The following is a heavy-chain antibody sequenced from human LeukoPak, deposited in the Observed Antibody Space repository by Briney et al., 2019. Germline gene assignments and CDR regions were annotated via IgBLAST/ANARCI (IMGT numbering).Heavy chain of an antibody. CDR1: GFTVSSYY. CDR3: ARGADGVSSNSRGWFDP. D-gene: IGHD2-15*01. Sequence: PGGSLRLSCVASGFTVSSYYVSWVRQAPGKGLEWVSVIYSGGSTYYADSVEGRFTISRDNARNSLYLQMNTLRAEDTAVYSCARGADGVSSNSRGWFDPWGQGTLVTVSS. CDR2: IYSGGST. J-gene: IGHJ5*02. V-gene: IGHV3-53*01.